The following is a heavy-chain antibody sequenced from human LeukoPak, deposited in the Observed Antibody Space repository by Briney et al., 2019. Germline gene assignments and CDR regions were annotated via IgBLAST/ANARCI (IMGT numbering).Heavy chain of an antibody. V-gene: IGHV3-30*04. CDR3: ERGPDSESFIV. D-gene: IGHD1-26*01. J-gene: IGHJ4*02. CDR2: ITFDGGHK. Sequence: PGGSLRLSCAASGFIFNDYTMHWVRQAPGKGLEWVAVITFDGGHKFYGNSLKGRFTISRDNSKNSLYLQMNALRPDDTAVYYCERGPDSESFIVWGQGTRVTVSS. CDR1: GFIFNDYT.